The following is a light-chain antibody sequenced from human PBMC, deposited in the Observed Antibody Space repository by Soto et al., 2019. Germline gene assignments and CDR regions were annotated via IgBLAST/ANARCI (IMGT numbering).Light chain of an antibody. Sequence: QSVLTQPASVSGSPGQSITISCTGTSSDVGGYNYVSWYQQHPGKAPKLMIYDVSNRPSGVSNRFSGSKSGNTASLTISGLQAEDEADYYCSSYTSSNTPLYVFGTG. CDR3: SSYTSSNTPLYV. CDR1: SSDVGGYNY. J-gene: IGLJ1*01. CDR2: DVS. V-gene: IGLV2-14*01.